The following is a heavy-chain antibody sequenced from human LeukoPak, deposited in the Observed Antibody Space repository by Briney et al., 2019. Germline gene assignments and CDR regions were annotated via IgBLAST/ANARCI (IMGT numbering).Heavy chain of an antibody. J-gene: IGHJ3*02. V-gene: IGHV3-23*01. D-gene: IGHD2-15*01. CDR1: GFTVSSNY. Sequence: PGGSLRLSCAASGFTVSSNYMSWVRQAPGKGLEWVSAISGSGGSTYYADSVKGRFTISRDNSKNTLYLQMNSLRAEDTAVYYCAKLRISGDAFDIWGQGTMVTVSS. CDR2: ISGSGGST. CDR3: AKLRISGDAFDI.